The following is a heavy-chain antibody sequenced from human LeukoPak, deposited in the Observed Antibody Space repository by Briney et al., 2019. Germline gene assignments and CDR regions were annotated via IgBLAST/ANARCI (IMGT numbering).Heavy chain of an antibody. CDR3: ASRSPYSGYDLYDY. J-gene: IGHJ4*02. CDR2: IIPLFGAA. D-gene: IGHD5-12*01. CDR1: GGTFSNYA. Sequence: ASVKVSCRASGGTFSNYAISRVRQAPGQGLEWMGGIIPLFGAANFAQKFQGRVTFTADKTTSTAYMELSSLRSEDTAVYYCASRSPYSGYDLYDYWGQGTLVTVS. V-gene: IGHV1-69*06.